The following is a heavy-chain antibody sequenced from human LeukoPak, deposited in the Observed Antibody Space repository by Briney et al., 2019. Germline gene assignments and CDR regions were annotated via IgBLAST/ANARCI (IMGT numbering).Heavy chain of an antibody. CDR3: ARDFNEPNDAFDI. D-gene: IGHD1-1*01. J-gene: IGHJ3*02. CDR1: GYTFTSYY. Sequence: ASVKVSCKASGYTFTSYYMHWVRQAPGQGLEWMGITNPSGGSTSYAQKFQGRVTMTRDTSTSTVYMELSSLRSEDTAVYYCARDFNEPNDAFDIWGQGTMVTVSS. CDR2: TNPSGGST. V-gene: IGHV1-46*01.